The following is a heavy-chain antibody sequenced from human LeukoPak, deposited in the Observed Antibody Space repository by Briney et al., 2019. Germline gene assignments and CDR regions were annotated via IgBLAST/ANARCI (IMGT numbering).Heavy chain of an antibody. J-gene: IGHJ4*02. Sequence: PGGSLRLSCAASGFTFSTYHMHWVRQAPGKGLEWVAFIHYDGSNKYYTDSVRGRFTISRDNAKNSLYLQMNSLRVEDTAVYYCVRDRGVRITGTTGYWGQGTLVTVSS. CDR2: IHYDGSNK. CDR1: GFTFSTYH. CDR3: VRDRGVRITGTTGY. V-gene: IGHV3-30*02. D-gene: IGHD1-7*01.